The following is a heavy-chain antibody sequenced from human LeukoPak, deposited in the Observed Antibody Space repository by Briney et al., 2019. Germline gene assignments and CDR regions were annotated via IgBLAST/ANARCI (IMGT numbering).Heavy chain of an antibody. Sequence: SETLSLTCAVYGGSFSGYYWSWIRQPPGKGLEWIGEINHSGSTNYNPSLKSRVTISVDTSKNQFSLKLSSVTAADTAVYYCARVSGWPRGELGYWGQGTLVTVSS. CDR1: GGSFSGYY. J-gene: IGHJ4*02. CDR3: ARVSGWPRGELGY. CDR2: INHSGST. D-gene: IGHD6-19*01. V-gene: IGHV4-34*01.